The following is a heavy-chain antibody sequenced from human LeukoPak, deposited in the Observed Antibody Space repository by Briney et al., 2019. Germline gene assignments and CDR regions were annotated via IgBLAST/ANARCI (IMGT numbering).Heavy chain of an antibody. CDR1: GGSFSGYY. CDR3: AKSNGYGLVDI. D-gene: IGHD3-10*01. CDR2: IFYSGST. J-gene: IGHJ3*02. Sequence: SETLSLTCAVYGGSFSGYYWSWIRQPPGKGLEWIGNIFYSGSTYYSPSVKSRVTISLDTSRNQFSLKLNSVTAADTAVYYCAKSNGYGLVDIWGQGTMVTVSS. V-gene: IGHV4-34*12.